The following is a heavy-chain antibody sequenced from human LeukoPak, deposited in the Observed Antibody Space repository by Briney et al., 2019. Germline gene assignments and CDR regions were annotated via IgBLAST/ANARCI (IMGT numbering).Heavy chain of an antibody. D-gene: IGHD5-18*01. CDR3: AIRYAYKYGY. V-gene: IGHV3-23*01. Sequence: PGGSLRLSCAASGFXFNNYDMSWVRQAPGKGLEWVSIIRSSGGGTYYAESVRGRFTISRDNSRNTLSLQMISLRGEDTAVYYCAIRYAYKYGYWGQGTLVTVSS. CDR1: GFXFNNYD. CDR2: IRSSGGGT. J-gene: IGHJ4*02.